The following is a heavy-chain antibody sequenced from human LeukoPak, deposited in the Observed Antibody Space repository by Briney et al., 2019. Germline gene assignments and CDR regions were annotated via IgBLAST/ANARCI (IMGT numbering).Heavy chain of an antibody. CDR2: ISGSGGST. CDR3: AAWGSSGWYTDYYYYYGMDV. CDR1: GGSISSYY. D-gene: IGHD6-19*01. V-gene: IGHV3-23*01. J-gene: IGHJ6*02. Sequence: PSETLSLTCTVSGGSISSYYWSWVRQAPGKGLEWVSAISGSGGSTYYADSVKGRFTISRDNAKNSLYLQMNSLRAEDTAVYYCAAWGSSGWYTDYYYYYGMDVWGQGTTVTVSS.